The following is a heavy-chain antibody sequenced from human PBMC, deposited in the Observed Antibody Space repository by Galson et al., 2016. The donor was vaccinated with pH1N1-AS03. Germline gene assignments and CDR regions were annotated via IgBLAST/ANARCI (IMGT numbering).Heavy chain of an antibody. J-gene: IGHJ6*02. V-gene: IGHV3-7*01. CDR2: IKQDGSEK. CDR3: ARVPYSYGMDV. CDR1: GFTFSGYW. Sequence: SLRLSCAASGFTFSGYWMSWVRQAPGKGLEWVAHIKQDGSEKYYVDSVKGRFTISRDNAKNSLYLQMNSLRAEDPAVYYCARVPYSYGMDVWGQGTTVTVSS.